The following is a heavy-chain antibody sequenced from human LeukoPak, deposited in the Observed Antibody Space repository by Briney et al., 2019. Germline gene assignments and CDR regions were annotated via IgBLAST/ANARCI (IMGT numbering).Heavy chain of an antibody. CDR1: GGSFSGYY. D-gene: IGHD2-15*01. Sequence: SETLSLTCVVYGGSFSGYYWSWIRQSPGKGLEWIGEINHRGSTNYNPSLKSRVTISVDTSKNQFSLKLSSVTAADTAVYYCATTSSDWFDPWGQGTLVTVPS. J-gene: IGHJ5*02. CDR2: INHRGST. V-gene: IGHV4-34*01. CDR3: ATTSSDWFDP.